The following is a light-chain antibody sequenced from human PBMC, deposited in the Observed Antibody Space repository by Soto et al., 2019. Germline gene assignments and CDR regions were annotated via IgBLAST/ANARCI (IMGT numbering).Light chain of an antibody. V-gene: IGKV3-20*01. Sequence: VMRQSPATLSVSPGESATLSCRASQSISSNLAWYQQKPGQAPRLLIYGASSRATGIPDRFSGSGSGTDFTLTISRLEPEDFAVYYCQQYGSSGTFGQGTKVDIK. CDR2: GAS. CDR1: QSISSN. J-gene: IGKJ1*01. CDR3: QQYGSSGT.